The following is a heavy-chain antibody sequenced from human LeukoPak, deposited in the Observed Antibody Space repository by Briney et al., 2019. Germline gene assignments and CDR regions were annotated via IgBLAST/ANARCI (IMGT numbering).Heavy chain of an antibody. CDR2: MKPNSGNT. CDR1: GYTFTSYD. D-gene: IGHD3-10*01. J-gene: IGHJ5*02. V-gene: IGHV1-8*01. Sequence: GASVKVSCKASGYTFTSYDINWVRQATGQGLEWMGWMKPNSGNTGYAQKFQGRVTMTRNTSISTAYMELRSLRSDDTAVYYCARVERSWYFGELSPWGQGTLVTVSS. CDR3: ARVERSWYFGELSP.